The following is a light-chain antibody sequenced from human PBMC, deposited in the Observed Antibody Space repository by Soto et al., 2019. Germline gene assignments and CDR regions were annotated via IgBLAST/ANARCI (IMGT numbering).Light chain of an antibody. Sequence: EIVLTQSPGTLSLSPGERATLSCRASQSVSSINLAWYQQKPGQAPRLLIYGASSRATGIPDRFSGSGSGTDFTLTSSRLEPEDFAVYYCQQYGSSTFTFCPGTKVDSK. CDR1: QSVSSIN. CDR3: QQYGSSTFT. CDR2: GAS. V-gene: IGKV3-20*01. J-gene: IGKJ3*01.